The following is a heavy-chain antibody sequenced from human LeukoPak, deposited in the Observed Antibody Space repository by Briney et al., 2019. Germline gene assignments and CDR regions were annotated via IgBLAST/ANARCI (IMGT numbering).Heavy chain of an antibody. Sequence: PGGSLRLSCAASGFTFSDFFMSWIRQSPGKGLEWVSYISGSGSTIYYADSVKGRFNISRDNAKNSLYLQMNSLRAEDTAVYYCARDCSSTSCPKGSFAFDIWGQGTMVTVSS. D-gene: IGHD2-2*01. J-gene: IGHJ3*02. CDR3: ARDCSSTSCPKGSFAFDI. CDR1: GFTFSDFF. CDR2: ISGSGSTI. V-gene: IGHV3-11*01.